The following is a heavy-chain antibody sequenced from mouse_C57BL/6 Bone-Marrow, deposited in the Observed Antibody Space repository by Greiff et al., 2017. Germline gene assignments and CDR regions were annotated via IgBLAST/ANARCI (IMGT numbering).Heavy chain of an antibody. V-gene: IGHV5-9-1*02. CDR2: ISSGSDYI. J-gene: IGHJ3*01. CDR1: GFTFSSYA. CDR3: TRDFWFAY. Sequence: EVKLLESGEGLVKPGGSLKLSCAASGFTFSSYAMSWVRQTPEQRLEWVAYISSGSDYIYYADTVQGRFTISRDNARNTLYLQMSSLKSVTTAMXYFTRDFWFAYWGQGTLVTVSA.